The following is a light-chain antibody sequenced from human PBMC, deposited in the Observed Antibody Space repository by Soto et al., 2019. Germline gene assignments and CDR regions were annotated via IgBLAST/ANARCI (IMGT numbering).Light chain of an antibody. CDR2: KAS. V-gene: IGKV1-5*03. Sequence: DIQMTQYPSTLSGSVGDRFTITFRASQTISSWLAWYQQKPGKAPKLLIYKASTLKSGVPSRFSGSESGTEFTLTISSLQPDDFATYYCQHYNSYSEAFGQGTKVDIK. CDR3: QHYNSYSEA. J-gene: IGKJ1*01. CDR1: QTISSW.